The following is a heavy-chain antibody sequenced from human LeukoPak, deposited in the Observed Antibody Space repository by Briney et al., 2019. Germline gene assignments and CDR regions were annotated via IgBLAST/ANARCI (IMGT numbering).Heavy chain of an antibody. D-gene: IGHD2-21*01. CDR1: GFTFSSYW. V-gene: IGHV3-7*01. Sequence: GGSLRLSCAASGFTFSSYWMTWVRQAPGKGLEWVANINQDGSEKYYVDSVKGRFTISRDNAKNSLYLQMNSMRAEDTAVYFCASEKYCVTWGTGALVTVSS. J-gene: IGHJ5*02. CDR2: INQDGSEK. CDR3: ASEKYCVT.